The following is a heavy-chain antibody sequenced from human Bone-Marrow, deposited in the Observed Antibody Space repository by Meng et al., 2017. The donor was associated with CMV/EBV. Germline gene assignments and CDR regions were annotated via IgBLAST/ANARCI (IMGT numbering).Heavy chain of an antibody. Sequence: ASVKVSCKASGYTFTSYGISWVRQAPGQGLEWMGWISAYNGNTNYAQKLQGRATMTTDTSTSTAYMELRSLRSDDTAVYYCARGLGIAVAGPMPFDYWGQGTLVTVSS. V-gene: IGHV1-18*01. CDR1: GYTFTSYG. D-gene: IGHD6-19*01. CDR2: ISAYNGNT. J-gene: IGHJ4*02. CDR3: ARGLGIAVAGPMPFDY.